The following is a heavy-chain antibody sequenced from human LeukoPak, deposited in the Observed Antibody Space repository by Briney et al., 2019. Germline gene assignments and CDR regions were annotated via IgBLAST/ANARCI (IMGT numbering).Heavy chain of an antibody. J-gene: IGHJ4*02. V-gene: IGHV4-34*01. CDR1: GGSFSGYY. Sequence: SETLSLTCAVYGGSFSGYYWSWIRQPPGKGLEWIGEINHSGSTNYNPSLKSRVTISVDTPKNQFSLKLSSVTAADTAVYYCARGRDDYVWGSYRYYYFDYWGQGTLVTVSS. CDR3: ARGRDDYVWGSYRYYYFDY. D-gene: IGHD3-16*02. CDR2: INHSGST.